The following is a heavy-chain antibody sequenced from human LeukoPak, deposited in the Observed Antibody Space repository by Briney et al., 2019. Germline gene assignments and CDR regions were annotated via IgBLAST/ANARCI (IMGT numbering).Heavy chain of an antibody. D-gene: IGHD3-10*01. V-gene: IGHV3-33*01. CDR2: IWYDGSNK. J-gene: IGHJ4*02. Sequence: GGSLRLSCAASGFTFSSYGMHWVRQAPGKGLEWVAVIWYDGSNKYYADSVKGRFTISRDNSKNTLYLQMSSLRAEDTAVYYCARSAGVWFGELSYFDYWGQGTLVTVSS. CDR3: ARSAGVWFGELSYFDY. CDR1: GFTFSSYG.